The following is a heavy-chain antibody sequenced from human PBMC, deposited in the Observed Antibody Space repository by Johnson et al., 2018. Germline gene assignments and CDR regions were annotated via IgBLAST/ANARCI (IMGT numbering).Heavy chain of an antibody. CDR1: GGSISSGSFY. J-gene: IGHJ4*02. CDR2: VYSSGGT. V-gene: IGHV4-61*02. D-gene: IGHD3-9*01. Sequence: QVQLQESGPGLVKPSQILSLTCSVAGGSISSGSFYWSWIRQPAGKGLEWIGRVYSSGGTDYNPSLKIRVTISVDTSRKHFSLNLNSVTAADTAVYYCAREARSSHWLSLGQYYFDSWGQGTLVTVSS. CDR3: AREARSSHWLSLGQYYFDS.